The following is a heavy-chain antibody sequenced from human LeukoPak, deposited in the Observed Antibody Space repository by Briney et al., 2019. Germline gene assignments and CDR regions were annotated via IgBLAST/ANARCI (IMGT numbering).Heavy chain of an antibody. Sequence: GGSLRLSCAASGFTFDDYAMTWVRQPPGKGLEWVSTVNWNGGSTSYADSVKGRFTISRDNAKNSLYLQMSSLRADDTAFYYCAKDNWNPSLYYFDYWGQGTLVTVSS. CDR1: GFTFDDYA. V-gene: IGHV3-20*04. CDR3: AKDNWNPSLYYFDY. D-gene: IGHD1-20*01. CDR2: VNWNGGST. J-gene: IGHJ4*02.